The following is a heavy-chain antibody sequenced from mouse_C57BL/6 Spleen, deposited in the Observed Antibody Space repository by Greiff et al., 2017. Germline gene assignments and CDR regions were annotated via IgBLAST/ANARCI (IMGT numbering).Heavy chain of an antibody. V-gene: IGHV1-61*01. CDR1: GYTFTSYW. Sequence: QVQLQQPGAELVRPGSSVKLSCKASGYTFTSYWMDWVKQRPGQGLEWIGNLYPSDNETHYNQKFKDQATLTVDKSSSTAYMQLSSLTSEDSAVYYCARWNWDDYAMDYWGQGTSVTVSS. D-gene: IGHD4-1*01. J-gene: IGHJ4*01. CDR2: LYPSDNET. CDR3: ARWNWDDYAMDY.